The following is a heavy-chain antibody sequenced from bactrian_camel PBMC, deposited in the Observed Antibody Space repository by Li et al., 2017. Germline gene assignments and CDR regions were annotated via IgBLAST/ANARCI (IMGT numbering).Heavy chain of an antibody. Sequence: VQLVESGGGSVQAGGSLRLSCVASGSFSSRYRMGWFRQAPGKEREGVATIYTGGVTTYYADSVKGRFTISQAKNTVYLQMNSLKPEDTAMYFCAAGDYCLGSLPPQWHFPYWGQGTQVTVS. V-gene: IGHV3S40*01. CDR1: GSFSSRYR. CDR2: IYTGGVTT. J-gene: IGHJ4*01. D-gene: IGHD1*01. CDR3: AAGDYCLGSLPPQWHFPY.